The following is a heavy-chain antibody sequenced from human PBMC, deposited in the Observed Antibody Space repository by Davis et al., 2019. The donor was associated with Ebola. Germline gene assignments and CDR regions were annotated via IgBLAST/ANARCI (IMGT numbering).Heavy chain of an antibody. CDR2: ISGSGGST. Sequence: GESLKISCAASGFTFSSYAMSWVRQAPGKGLEWVSAISGSGGSTYYADSVKGRFTISRDDSKNTAYLQMNSLKTEDTAVYYCTYPVVVTAMSDYWGQGTLVTVSS. CDR3: TYPVVVTAMSDY. V-gene: IGHV3-23*01. J-gene: IGHJ4*02. D-gene: IGHD2-21*02. CDR1: GFTFSSYA.